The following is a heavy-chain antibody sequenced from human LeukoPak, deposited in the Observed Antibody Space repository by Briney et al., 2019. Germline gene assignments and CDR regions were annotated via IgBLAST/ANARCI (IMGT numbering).Heavy chain of an antibody. J-gene: IGHJ4*02. Sequence: SETLSLTCTVSGGSISIYYWNWIRQPPGKGLEWIGYIYNSGSTIYNPSLKSRVTMSVDTSKNQFSLKLRSVTAADTAVYYCARSYSGTNHPFDFWGQETLVTVSS. CDR3: ARSYSGTNHPFDF. V-gene: IGHV4-59*01. CDR2: IYNSGST. CDR1: GGSISIYY. D-gene: IGHD5-12*01.